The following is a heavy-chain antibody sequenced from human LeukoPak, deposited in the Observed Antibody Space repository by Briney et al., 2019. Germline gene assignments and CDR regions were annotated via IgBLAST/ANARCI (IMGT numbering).Heavy chain of an antibody. Sequence: PGGSLSLFCAASGFTFDDYGMQWVRQTAGKGLEWVSLISLVGGNTNYADCVEGRFTIDRDNSKNSLYLQMNSLRAEDTALYSCAKDIRGSTSWYGLAYWGQGTLVTVSS. CDR2: ISLVGGNT. CDR3: AKDIRGSTSWYGLAY. V-gene: IGHV3-43D*03. J-gene: IGHJ4*02. CDR1: GFTFDDYG. D-gene: IGHD6-13*01.